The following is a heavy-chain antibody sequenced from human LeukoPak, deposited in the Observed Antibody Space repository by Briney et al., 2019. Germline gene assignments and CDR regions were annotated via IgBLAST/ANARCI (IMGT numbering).Heavy chain of an antibody. CDR3: ARQKDYDIYAFDI. V-gene: IGHV5-51*01. D-gene: IGHD3-9*01. CDR1: GYSFTSYW. J-gene: IGHJ3*02. CDR2: IYPGDSDT. Sequence: GESLKISCKGSGYSFTSYWIGWVRQMPGKGLEWIGIIYPGDSDTCYSPSIQGQVTISADKSIRTAYLQWSSLKASDTAMYYCARQKDYDIYAFDIWGQGTMVTVSS.